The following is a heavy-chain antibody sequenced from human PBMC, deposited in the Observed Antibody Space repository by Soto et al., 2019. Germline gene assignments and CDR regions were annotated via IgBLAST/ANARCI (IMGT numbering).Heavy chain of an antibody. V-gene: IGHV3-7*04. CDR2: IKEDGSET. CDR1: GFTFSSYW. D-gene: IGHD3-10*01. J-gene: IGHJ4*02. CDR3: ARATGADKEDY. Sequence: EVQLVESGGGLVQPGGSLRLSCAASGFTFSSYWMSWVRQAPGRGLEWVASIKEDGSETYYVDSVKGRFTISRDSAKNSLYLHMNSLRADDTAVYYCARATGADKEDYWGQGTLVTVSS.